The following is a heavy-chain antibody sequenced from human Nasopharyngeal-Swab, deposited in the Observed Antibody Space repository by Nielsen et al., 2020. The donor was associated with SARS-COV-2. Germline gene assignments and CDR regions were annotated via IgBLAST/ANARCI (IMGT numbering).Heavy chain of an antibody. V-gene: IGHV3-64*01. Sequence: GESLKISCAASGFTFSRYSMHWVRQAPGKGLEYVSAIGSIGTDTYYANSVKGRFIISRDNSLDMLYLQMNSLRAEDTAVYYCAGGGLDFWSGYYYPPNYWGQGTLVTVSS. CDR3: AGGGLDFWSGYYYPPNY. J-gene: IGHJ4*02. CDR1: GFTFSRYS. D-gene: IGHD3-3*01. CDR2: IGSIGTDT.